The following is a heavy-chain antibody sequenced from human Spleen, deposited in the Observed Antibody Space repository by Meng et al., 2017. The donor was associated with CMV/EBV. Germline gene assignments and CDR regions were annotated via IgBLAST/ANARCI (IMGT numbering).Heavy chain of an antibody. CDR3: ALNHYDAYNWFDP. CDR2: IYYSGNT. D-gene: IGHD4/OR15-4a*01. CDR1: GGSISSSGSY. J-gene: IGHJ5*02. V-gene: IGHV4-39*07. Sequence: VSGGSISSSGSYWGWIRQPPGKGLEWIANIYYSGNTYYNPSLKSRVTISVDTSKNQFSLKPTSVTAADTAVYYCALNHYDAYNWFDPWGQGSLVTVSS.